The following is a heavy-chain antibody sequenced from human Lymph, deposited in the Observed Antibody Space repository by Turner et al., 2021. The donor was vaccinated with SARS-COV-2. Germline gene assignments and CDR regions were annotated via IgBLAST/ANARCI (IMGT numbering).Heavy chain of an antibody. CDR2: IHYSGST. CDR3: ARHGFSGWYGGGMDV. D-gene: IGHD6-19*01. Sequence: QVQLPESGPGLVRPSETLSLTSPVSSGSISSYYWSWIRQPPGKVLEWIGYIHYSGSTNYNLTLKRQVTISVDTFKNQFSLKLSSVTAADTAVYYCARHGFSGWYGGGMDVWGQGTTVTVSS. CDR1: SGSISSYY. V-gene: IGHV4-59*08. J-gene: IGHJ6*02.